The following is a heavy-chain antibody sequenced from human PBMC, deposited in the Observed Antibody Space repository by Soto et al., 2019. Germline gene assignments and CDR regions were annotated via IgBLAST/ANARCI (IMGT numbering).Heavy chain of an antibody. J-gene: IGHJ4*02. V-gene: IGHV5-10-1*01. D-gene: IGHD2-2*01. CDR1: GYSFTSYW. CDR2: IDPSDSYT. CDR3: ALTVPQTSYYFDS. Sequence: GESLKISCKGSGYSFTSYWISWVRQMPGKGLEWMGRIDPSDSYTNYSPSFQGHVTISADKSISTAYLQWSSLKASDTAMYYWALTVPQTSYYFDSWGQEPLVT.